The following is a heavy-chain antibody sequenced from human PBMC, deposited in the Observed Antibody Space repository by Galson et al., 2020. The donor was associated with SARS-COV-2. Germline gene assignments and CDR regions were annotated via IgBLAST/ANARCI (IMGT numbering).Heavy chain of an antibody. D-gene: IGHD1-26*01. Sequence: GGSLRLSCAVSGFTLSSYAMTWVRQAPGKGLEWVSTLSSSGGDIYYADSVKGRFTISRDNSRNTLYLQMNSLRVEDTATYYCARNSGSFWNCGQGTLVTVS. CDR1: GFTLSSYA. V-gene: IGHV3-23*01. CDR2: LSSSGGDI. CDR3: ARNSGSFWN. J-gene: IGHJ4*02.